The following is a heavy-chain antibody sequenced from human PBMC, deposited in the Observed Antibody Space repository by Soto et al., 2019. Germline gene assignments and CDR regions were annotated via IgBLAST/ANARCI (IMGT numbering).Heavy chain of an antibody. V-gene: IGHV4-34*01. CDR2: INHSGIT. Sequence: SETLSLTCAVYGGSFSGYFWSWIRQPPGKGLEWIGEINHSGITTYNPSLKSRVTISVDTSKNQFSLKLSSVTAADTAVYYCASHSGSYPYYFDYWGQGTLVTVSS. J-gene: IGHJ4*02. D-gene: IGHD1-26*01. CDR3: ASHSGSYPYYFDY. CDR1: GGSFSGYF.